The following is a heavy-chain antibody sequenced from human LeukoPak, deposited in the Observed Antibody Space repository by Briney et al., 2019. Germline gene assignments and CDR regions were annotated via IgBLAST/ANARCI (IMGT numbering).Heavy chain of an antibody. D-gene: IGHD2-2*01. V-gene: IGHV3-43*02. CDR2: ISGDGGST. CDR3: AKDSADIVVVPAASGFDY. Sequence: GGSLRLSCAASGFTFDDYAMHWVRQAPGKGLEWVSLISGDGGSTYYADSVKGRFTISRDNSKNSLYLQMNSLRTEDTALYCCAKDSADIVVVPAASGFDYWGQGTLVTVSS. CDR1: GFTFDDYA. J-gene: IGHJ4*02.